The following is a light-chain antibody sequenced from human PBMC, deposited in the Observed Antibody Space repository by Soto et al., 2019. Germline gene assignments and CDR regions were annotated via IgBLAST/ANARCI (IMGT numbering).Light chain of an antibody. CDR3: ATWDDSLRGVL. V-gene: IGLV1-47*01. J-gene: IGLJ2*01. Sequence: QSVLTQPPSASGTPGQRVSISCSGSRSNIGSNYAYWYRQLPGTAPKLVIYANSQRPSGVPDRFSGSKSGTSASLAISGLRSEDEADYYCATWDDSLRGVLFGGGTKLTVL. CDR2: ANS. CDR1: RSNIGSNY.